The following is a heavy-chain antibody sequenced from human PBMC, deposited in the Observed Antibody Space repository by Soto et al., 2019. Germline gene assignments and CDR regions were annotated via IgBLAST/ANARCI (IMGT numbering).Heavy chain of an antibody. V-gene: IGHV4-34*01. J-gene: IGHJ6*02. CDR1: GGSFSGYY. Sequence: ETLSLTCAVYGGSFSGYYWSWIRQPPGKGLEWIGEINHSGSTNYNPSLKSRVTISVDTSKNQFSLKLSSVTAADTAVYYCARSSPGNYCSSTSCRKRIFYYYYGMDVWGQGTTVTVSS. CDR3: ARSSPGNYCSSTSCRKRIFYYYYGMDV. D-gene: IGHD2-2*01. CDR2: INHSGST.